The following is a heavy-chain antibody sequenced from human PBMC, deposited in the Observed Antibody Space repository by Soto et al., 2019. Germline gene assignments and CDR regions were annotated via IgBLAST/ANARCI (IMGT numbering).Heavy chain of an antibody. D-gene: IGHD2-2*01. Sequence: ASVKVSCKASGFTFSNSAIQWMRQARGERLEWIGWIVVGSGNTNYAQKIQERVTIIRDMSTSTSYMELSSLTSEDTAVYYCVLCTTTSCYGKFDYWSQGTLVTVSS. CDR3: VLCTTTSCYGKFDY. CDR2: IVVGSGNT. CDR1: GFTFSNSA. V-gene: IGHV1-58*02. J-gene: IGHJ4*02.